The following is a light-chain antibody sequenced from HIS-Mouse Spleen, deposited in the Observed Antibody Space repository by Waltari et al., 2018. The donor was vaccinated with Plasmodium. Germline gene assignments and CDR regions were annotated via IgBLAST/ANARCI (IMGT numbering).Light chain of an antibody. CDR2: GAS. Sequence: EIVLTQSPGTLSLSPGERATLSCRASQSVSSSYLAWYQQKPGQAPRLLIYGASSRVTGIPDRFSGSGSGTDFILTISRLEPEDFAVYYCQQYGSSYTFGQGTKLEIK. CDR3: QQYGSSYT. J-gene: IGKJ2*01. V-gene: IGKV3-20*01. CDR1: QSVSSSY.